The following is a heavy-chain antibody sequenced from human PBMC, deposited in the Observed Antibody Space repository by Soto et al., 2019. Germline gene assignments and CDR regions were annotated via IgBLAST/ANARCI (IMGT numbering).Heavy chain of an antibody. CDR1: GFTYNNYA. J-gene: IGHJ4*02. V-gene: IGHV3-23*01. CDR2: ISSSGYSA. CDR3: AKGFVVVAAKFDS. Sequence: EVQLLESGGALVQPGVSLSLSCAASGFTYNNYAMGWVRQAPGKGLEWVSAISSSGYSAYYADSVKGRFTISRDNSRNTMFLQRNNLSAEDTAFYYWAKGFVVVAAKFDSWGQGTQVTASS. D-gene: IGHD2-21*02.